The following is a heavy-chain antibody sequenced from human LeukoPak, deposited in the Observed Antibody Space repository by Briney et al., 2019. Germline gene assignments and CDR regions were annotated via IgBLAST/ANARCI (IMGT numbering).Heavy chain of an antibody. V-gene: IGHV1-46*01. D-gene: IGHD3-22*01. CDR2: INPSGGST. CDR3: ASSEGYYDSSGYPNY. J-gene: IGHJ4*02. Sequence: GASVKVSCKASGYTFTSCYMHWVRQAPGQGLEWMGIINPSGGSTSYAQKFQGRVTMTRDMSTSTVYMELSSLRSEDTAVYYCASSEGYYDSSGYPNYWGQGTLVTVSS. CDR1: GYTFTSCY.